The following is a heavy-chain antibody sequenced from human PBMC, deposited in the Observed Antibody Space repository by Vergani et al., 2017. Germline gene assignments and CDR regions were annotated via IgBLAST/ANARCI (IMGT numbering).Heavy chain of an antibody. J-gene: IGHJ4*02. CDR1: GESFSSFY. CDR2: INNDGNT. D-gene: IGHD3-10*01. V-gene: IGHV4-34*02. Sequence: QVQLQQWGAGVVKPSGTLSLTCAVFGESFSSFYWSWFRQPPGKGLVWIGEINNDGNTNYNPSLESRVTVSRDTAKNQFSLNLMSVTAADTAMYYCAVRPRVNLGGGEIVTKRTFDYWSQGSLVTVSS. CDR3: AVRPRVNLGGGEIVTKRTFDY.